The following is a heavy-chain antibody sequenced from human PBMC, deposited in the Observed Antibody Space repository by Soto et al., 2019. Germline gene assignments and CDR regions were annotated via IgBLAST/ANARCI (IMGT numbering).Heavy chain of an antibody. CDR2: IYYGGST. J-gene: IGHJ4*02. Sequence: SETLSLTCTVSGGSISSSSYYWGWIRQPPGKGLEWIGSIYYGGSTNYNPSLKSRVTISVDTSKNQFSLKLSSVTAADTAVYYCARGIDILTGPYSVDFDYWGQGTLVTVSS. D-gene: IGHD3-9*01. CDR1: GGSISSSSYY. V-gene: IGHV4-39*07. CDR3: ARGIDILTGPYSVDFDY.